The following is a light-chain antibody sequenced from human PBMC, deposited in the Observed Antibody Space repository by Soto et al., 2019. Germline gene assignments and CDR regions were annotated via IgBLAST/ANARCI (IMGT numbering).Light chain of an antibody. Sequence: QSALTQPASVSGSPGQSITISCTGSSSDIGGNDYVSWYQQHPDKAPKLVIYDVTRRPSGISNRLSGSKSGNTASLTISGLQAEDEADYYCSSYTSTTFYVFGTGTKLTVL. CDR1: SSDIGGNDY. CDR2: DVT. CDR3: SSYTSTTFYV. V-gene: IGLV2-14*03. J-gene: IGLJ1*01.